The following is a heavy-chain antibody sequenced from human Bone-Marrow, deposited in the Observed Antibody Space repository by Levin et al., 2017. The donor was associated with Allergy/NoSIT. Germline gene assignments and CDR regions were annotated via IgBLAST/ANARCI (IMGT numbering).Heavy chain of an antibody. CDR1: GFTFSNFP. CDR3: AKIYDSSGYYPKWYFDL. V-gene: IGHV3-23*01. CDR2: LHNSGAPT. D-gene: IGHD3-22*01. Sequence: HPGGSLRLSCAASGFTFSNFPMSWVRQAPGKGLEWVSTLHNSGAPTYYADSVKGRFTISRDTSKDTVYLQMNSLRAEDTAVYYCAKIYDSSGYYPKWYFDLWGRGTLVTVSS. J-gene: IGHJ2*01.